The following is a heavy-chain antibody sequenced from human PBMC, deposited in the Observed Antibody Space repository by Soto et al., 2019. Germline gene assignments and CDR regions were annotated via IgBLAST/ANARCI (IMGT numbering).Heavy chain of an antibody. Sequence: SETLSLTCTVSGGSISSGGYYWSWIRQHPGKGLEWIGYIYYSGSTYYNPSLKSRVTISVDTSKNQFSLKLSSVTAADTAVYYCARRALRGGDYFDYWGQGTLVTVSS. CDR3: ARRALRGGDYFDY. D-gene: IGHD3-10*01. CDR1: GGSISSGGYY. J-gene: IGHJ4*02. V-gene: IGHV4-31*03. CDR2: IYYSGST.